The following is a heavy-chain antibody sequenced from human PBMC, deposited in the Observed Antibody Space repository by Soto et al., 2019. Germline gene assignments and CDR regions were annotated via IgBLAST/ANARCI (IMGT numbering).Heavy chain of an antibody. J-gene: IGHJ4*02. CDR3: TTALHYYDSSGHPHDY. D-gene: IGHD3-22*01. V-gene: IGHV3-15*01. Sequence: EVQLVESGGGLVKPGGSLRLSCAASGFTFSNACMSWVRQAPGKGQEWVGRIKSKTDGGTTDYAAPVKGRFTISRDDSKNTLYLQRNSLKTEDTAVYYCTTALHYYDSSGHPHDYWGQGTLVTVSS. CDR1: GFTFSNAC. CDR2: IKSKTDGGTT.